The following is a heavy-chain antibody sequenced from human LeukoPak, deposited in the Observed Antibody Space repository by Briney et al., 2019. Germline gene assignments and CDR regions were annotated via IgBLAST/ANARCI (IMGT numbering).Heavy chain of an antibody. V-gene: IGHV4-59*01. CDR1: GGSISSYY. D-gene: IGHD3-10*01. Sequence: SETLSLTCTVSGGSISSYYWSWIRQPPGEGLEWIGYIYYSGSTNYNPSLKSRVTISVDTSKNQFSLKLSSVTAADTAVYYCARDRDGSGSYYVYWGQGTLVTVSS. CDR3: ARDRDGSGSYYVY. CDR2: IYYSGST. J-gene: IGHJ4*02.